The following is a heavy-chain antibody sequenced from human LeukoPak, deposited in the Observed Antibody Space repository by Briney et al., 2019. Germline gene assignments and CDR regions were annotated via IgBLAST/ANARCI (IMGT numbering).Heavy chain of an antibody. CDR1: GYTFTGYY. Sequence: ASVTVSCKASGYTFTGYYMHWVRQAPGQGLEWMGWINPNSGGTNYAQKFQGRVTMTRDTSISTAYMELSRLRSDDTAVYYCARDKQWLPYYYYYYMDVWGKGTTVTVSS. CDR3: ARDKQWLPYYYYYYMDV. V-gene: IGHV1-2*02. J-gene: IGHJ6*03. D-gene: IGHD6-19*01. CDR2: INPNSGGT.